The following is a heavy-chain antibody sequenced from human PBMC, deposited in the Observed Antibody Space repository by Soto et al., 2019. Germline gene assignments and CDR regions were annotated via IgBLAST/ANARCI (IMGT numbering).Heavy chain of an antibody. V-gene: IGHV3-23*01. CDR2: ISASGGST. Sequence: GGSLRLSCVASGFSITSFAMSRVRQAPGKGLEWASAISASGGSTYADSVKGRFTISRDNSKNTLYLQMNSLRVEDTAVYYCAKVLSSGSYSGALEYWGQGALVTVPQ. J-gene: IGHJ4*02. CDR1: GFSITSFA. CDR3: AKVLSSGSYSGALEY. D-gene: IGHD1-26*01.